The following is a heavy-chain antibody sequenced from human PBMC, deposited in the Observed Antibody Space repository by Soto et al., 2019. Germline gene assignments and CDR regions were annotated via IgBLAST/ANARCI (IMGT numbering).Heavy chain of an antibody. V-gene: IGHV4-59*01. CDR1: GAPIYSYY. J-gene: IGHJ4*02. CDR3: ATGGASSKPFDY. CDR2: VYYTGST. Sequence: PSETLSLTCTVSGAPIYSYYWSWIRQPPGKGLEWIGYVYYTGSTLYNPSLESRVTVSLDTSKNQFSLKLTSVTAADTAVYYCATGGASSKPFDYWGQGALVTVSS. D-gene: IGHD2-15*01.